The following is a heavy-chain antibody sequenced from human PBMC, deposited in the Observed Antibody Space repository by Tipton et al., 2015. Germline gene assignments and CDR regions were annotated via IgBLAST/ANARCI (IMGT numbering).Heavy chain of an antibody. CDR3: ARDLEHDMDV. J-gene: IGHJ6*02. D-gene: IGHD5-24*01. CDR1: GGSVSTSNYY. V-gene: IGHV4-61*01. Sequence: TLSLTCTVSGGSVSTSNYYWGWIRQSPGKGLEWIGYISYSGSTHYNPPLKRRVTISLDTSKNQFSLTLNSVTAADTAVYYCARDLEHDMDVWGQGTTVTVSS. CDR2: ISYSGST.